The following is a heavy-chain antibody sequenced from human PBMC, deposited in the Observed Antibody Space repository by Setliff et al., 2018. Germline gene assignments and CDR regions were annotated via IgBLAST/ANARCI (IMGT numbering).Heavy chain of an antibody. CDR1: GYTFTSYG. CDR3: ARAVGYCSGGSCYKGDDY. D-gene: IGHD2-15*01. Sequence: ASVMVSCKASGYTFTSYGISWVRQAPGQGLEWMGWISAYNGNTNYAQKLQGRVTMTTDTSTNTAYMEVRSLGSDDTAMYYCARAVGYCSGGSCYKGDDYWGQGTLVTVSS. J-gene: IGHJ4*02. V-gene: IGHV1-18*01. CDR2: ISAYNGNT.